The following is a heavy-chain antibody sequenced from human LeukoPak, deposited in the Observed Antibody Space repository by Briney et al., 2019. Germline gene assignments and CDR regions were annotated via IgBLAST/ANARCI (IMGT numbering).Heavy chain of an antibody. CDR3: ARRSSYSYFQH. J-gene: IGHJ1*01. Sequence: SETLSLTCAVSGGSISSGGYSWSWIRQPSGKGLEWIGYIYHSGSTYYNPSLKSRVTISVDTSKNQFSLKLSSVTAADTAVYYCARRSSYSYFQHWGQGTLVTVSS. V-gene: IGHV4-30-2*01. CDR1: GGSISSGGYS. D-gene: IGHD3-3*01. CDR2: IYHSGST.